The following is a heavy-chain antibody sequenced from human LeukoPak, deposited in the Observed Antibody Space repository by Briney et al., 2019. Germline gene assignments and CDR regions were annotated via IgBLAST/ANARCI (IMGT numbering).Heavy chain of an antibody. CDR2: ISSSGSTI. Sequence: GGSLRLSCAASGFTFDDYGMSWVRQAPGKGLEWVSYISSSGSTIYYADSVKGRFTISRDNAKNSLYLQMNSLRAEDTAVYYCARAMGITYYYDSSGYPFDYWGQGTLVTVSS. CDR1: GFTFDDYG. CDR3: ARAMGITYYYDSSGYPFDY. V-gene: IGHV3-48*03. D-gene: IGHD3-22*01. J-gene: IGHJ4*02.